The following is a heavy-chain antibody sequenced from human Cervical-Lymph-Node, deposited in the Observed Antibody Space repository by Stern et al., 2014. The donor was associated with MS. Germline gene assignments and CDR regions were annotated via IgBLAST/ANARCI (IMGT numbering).Heavy chain of an antibody. CDR2: ISSSSSYI. Sequence: EVQLVESGGGLVKPGGSLRLSCAASGFTFSSYSMHWVRQAPGKGLEWVSSISSSSSYIYYADSVKGRFTISRDNAKNALYLQMNSLRAEDTAVYYCARENMVPYFDYWGQGTLVTVSS. CDR3: ARENMVPYFDY. CDR1: GFTFSSYS. D-gene: IGHD2-8*01. J-gene: IGHJ4*02. V-gene: IGHV3-21*01.